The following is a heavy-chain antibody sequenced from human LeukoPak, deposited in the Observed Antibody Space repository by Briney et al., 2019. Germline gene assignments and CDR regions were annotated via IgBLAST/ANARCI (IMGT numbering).Heavy chain of an antibody. CDR3: ARDGRSYGTGRYTGSFDY. CDR1: GFTFSDYY. CDR2: ISGSGRNI. D-gene: IGHD6-19*01. Sequence: GGSLRLSCAASGFTFSDYYMSWVRQAPGKGLEWISYISGSGRNIYYADSVKGRFTISRDNAKNSLYLQMNSLRAEDTAVYYCARDGRSYGTGRYTGSFDYWGQGSLVTVSS. V-gene: IGHV3-11*01. J-gene: IGHJ4*02.